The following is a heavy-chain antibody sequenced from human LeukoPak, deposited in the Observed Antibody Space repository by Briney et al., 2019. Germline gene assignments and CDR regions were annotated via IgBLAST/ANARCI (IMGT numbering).Heavy chain of an antibody. J-gene: IGHJ4*02. D-gene: IGHD1-14*01. CDR1: GGSIRSYY. CDR3: ASTAYHYYFDY. Sequence: SETLSRACTVSGGSIRSYYWSWIREPPGKGMEWIGYIYYSGSTNYNPSLKSRVTISVDTSKNQFSLKLSSVTAADTAVYYCASTAYHYYFDYWGQGTLVTVSS. CDR2: IYYSGST. V-gene: IGHV4-59*01.